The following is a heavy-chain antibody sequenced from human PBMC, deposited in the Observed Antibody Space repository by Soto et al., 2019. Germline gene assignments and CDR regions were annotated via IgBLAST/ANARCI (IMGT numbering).Heavy chain of an antibody. D-gene: IGHD3-22*01. CDR1: GGTFSSYA. J-gene: IGHJ3*02. CDR3: ARDLDRRHYYEAGDAFEI. Sequence: QVQLVQSGAEVKKPGSSVKVSCKASGGTFSSYAISWVRQAPGQGLEWMGGIIPIFGTANYAQKFQGRVTITADESTSTAYMELSSLRSEDTAVYYCARDLDRRHYYEAGDAFEIWGQGTMVTVSS. CDR2: IIPIFGTA. V-gene: IGHV1-69*01.